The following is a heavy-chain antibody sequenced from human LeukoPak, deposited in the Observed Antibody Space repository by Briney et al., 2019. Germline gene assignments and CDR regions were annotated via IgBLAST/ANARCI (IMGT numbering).Heavy chain of an antibody. CDR1: GGSISSNY. Sequence: SETLSLTCTVSGGSISSNYWTWMRQPPGKGLEWIGYFYYSGSTTYNPSLKSRVTISVDTSKNQFSLKLSSVAAADTAIYYCARREGVSGYYPLDYWGQGTLVTVSS. V-gene: IGHV4-59*08. J-gene: IGHJ4*02. CDR3: ARREGVSGYYPLDY. D-gene: IGHD3-22*01. CDR2: FYYSGST.